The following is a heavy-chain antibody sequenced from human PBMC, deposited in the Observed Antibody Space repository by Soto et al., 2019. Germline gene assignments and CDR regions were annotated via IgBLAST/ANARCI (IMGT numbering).Heavy chain of an antibody. V-gene: IGHV4-39*01. CDR1: GVSISSSSYY. CDR2: IYYSGST. D-gene: IGHD3-3*01. Sequence: SETLSLTCTVSGVSISSSSYYWGWIRQPPGKGLEWIGTIYYSGSTYYNPSLKSRVTISVDTSKNQFSLKLSSVTAADTAVYYCARGGWRHIDYWGQGTLVTVS. CDR3: ARGGWRHIDY. J-gene: IGHJ4*02.